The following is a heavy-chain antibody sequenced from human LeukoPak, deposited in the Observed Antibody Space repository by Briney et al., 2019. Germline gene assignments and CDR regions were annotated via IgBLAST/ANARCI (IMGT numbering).Heavy chain of an antibody. V-gene: IGHV6-1*01. CDR3: ASGHHFDY. CDR1: GDSVSSNTAT. Sequence: SQTLSLTCAISGDSVSSNTATWNWIRQSPSRGLEWLGRTYYRSKWYNEYAVSVESRMTINADTSKNQLSLQLNSVTPEDTAVYFCASGHHFDYWGQGTLDTVSS. J-gene: IGHJ4*02. CDR2: TYYRSKWYN.